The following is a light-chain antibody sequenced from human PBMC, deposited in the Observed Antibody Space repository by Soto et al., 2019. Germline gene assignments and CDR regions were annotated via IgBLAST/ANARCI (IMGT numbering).Light chain of an antibody. V-gene: IGLV2-14*03. Sequence: QSVLTQSASVSGSPGQSITISCTGTSSVIGGYNYVSWYQQHPGKAPKLMIYDVTYRPSGVSNRFSASKSGNTASLTISGLQAEGEADYYCASYASSNTVLFGGRTKVTVL. CDR1: SSVIGGYNY. CDR3: ASYASSNTVL. J-gene: IGLJ2*01. CDR2: DVT.